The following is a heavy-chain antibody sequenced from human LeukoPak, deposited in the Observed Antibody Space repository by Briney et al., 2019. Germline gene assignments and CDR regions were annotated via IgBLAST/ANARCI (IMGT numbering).Heavy chain of an antibody. Sequence: SETLSLTCTVSGGSISRYYWSWIRQPPGKGLEWIGYIYYSGSTNYNPSLKSRVTISVHTSKNQFSLKLSSVPAADPAVYYCARAVLPYYDNSGYRFDYWGQGTLVTVSS. J-gene: IGHJ4*02. CDR1: GGSISRYY. V-gene: IGHV4-59*01. CDR3: ARAVLPYYDNSGYRFDY. D-gene: IGHD3-22*01. CDR2: IYYSGST.